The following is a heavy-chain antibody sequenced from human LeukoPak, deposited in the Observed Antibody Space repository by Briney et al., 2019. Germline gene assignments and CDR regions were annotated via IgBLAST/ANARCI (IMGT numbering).Heavy chain of an antibody. D-gene: IGHD2-15*01. CDR3: ARDLGPIVVVVAVSNWFDP. CDR1: GGSISSSSYY. Sequence: SETLSLTCTVSGGSISSSSYYWGWIRQPPGKGLEWIGYIYYSGSTNYNPSLKSRVTISVDTSKNQFSLKLSSVTAADTAVYYCARDLGPIVVVVAVSNWFDPWGQGTLVTVSS. J-gene: IGHJ5*02. V-gene: IGHV4-61*05. CDR2: IYYSGST.